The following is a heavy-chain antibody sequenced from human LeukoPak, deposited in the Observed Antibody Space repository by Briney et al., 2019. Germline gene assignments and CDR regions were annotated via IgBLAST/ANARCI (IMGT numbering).Heavy chain of an antibody. D-gene: IGHD6-13*01. V-gene: IGHV4-61*09. J-gene: IGHJ4*02. Sequence: SETLSLTCTVSGGSISRGSYYWSWIRQPAGKGLEWIGHIYTSGSTNYNPSLKSRVTISVDTSKNQFSLKLSSVSAADTAVYYCARGTSYIAADWGQGTLVTVSS. CDR2: IYTSGST. CDR3: ARGTSYIAAD. CDR1: GGSISRGSYY.